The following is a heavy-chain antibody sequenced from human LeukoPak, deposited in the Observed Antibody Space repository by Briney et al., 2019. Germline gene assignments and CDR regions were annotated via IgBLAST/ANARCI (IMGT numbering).Heavy chain of an antibody. CDR3: TRGFDISDY. J-gene: IGHJ4*02. V-gene: IGHV3-48*04. CDR2: ISSSGGKT. D-gene: IGHD3-3*02. CDR1: GLTFSSYS. Sequence: SGGSLRLSCAVSGLTFSSYSMNWVRQAPGKGLEWVSYISSSGGKTYYADSVRGRFAISRDNAKNSLYLQMNTLRVEDTAMYYCTRGFDISDYWGQGTVVTVSS.